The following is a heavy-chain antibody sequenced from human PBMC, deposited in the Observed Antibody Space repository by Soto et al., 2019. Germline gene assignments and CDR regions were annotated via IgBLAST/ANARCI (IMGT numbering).Heavy chain of an antibody. V-gene: IGHV1-3*01. CDR1: GHNVTPDP. Sequence: VSVNVDCKASGHNVTPDPLHWLRPAPGQRLEWMGWINPGNGDTKYSQTFQGRVTITSDTSASTAYMELSSLRSEDTAVYYCTRDPGRSLFDPCGQRSPVTVSA. J-gene: IGHJ5*02. CDR2: INPGNGDT. D-gene: IGHD3-10*01. CDR3: TRDPGRSLFDP.